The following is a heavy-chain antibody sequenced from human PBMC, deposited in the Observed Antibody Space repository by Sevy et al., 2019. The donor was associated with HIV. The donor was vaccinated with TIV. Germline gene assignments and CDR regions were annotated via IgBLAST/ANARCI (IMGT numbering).Heavy chain of an antibody. CDR2: ISYDGSNK. Sequence: GGSLRLCCAASGFTFSSYAMHWVRQAPGKGLEWVAVISYDGSNKYYADSVKGRFTISRDNSKNTLYLQMNSLRAEDTAVYYCARDFDTAMVKGASSPGCWVQGTLVTVSS. CDR3: ARDFDTAMVKGASSPGC. J-gene: IGHJ4*02. D-gene: IGHD5-18*01. CDR1: GFTFSSYA. V-gene: IGHV3-30-3*01.